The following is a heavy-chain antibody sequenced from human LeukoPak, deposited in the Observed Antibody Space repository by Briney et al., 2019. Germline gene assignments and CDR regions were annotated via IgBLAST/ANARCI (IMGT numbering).Heavy chain of an antibody. J-gene: IGHJ4*02. D-gene: IGHD3-9*01. CDR1: GSSISSSNW. CDR2: IYHSGST. Sequence: SETLSLTCAVSGSSISSSNWWSWVRQPPGKGLEWIGEIYHSGSTNYNPSLKSRVTISVDKSKNQFSLKLSSVTAADTAVYYCARADILTGYYPYYFDYWGQGTLVTVSS. V-gene: IGHV4-4*02. CDR3: ARADILTGYYPYYFDY.